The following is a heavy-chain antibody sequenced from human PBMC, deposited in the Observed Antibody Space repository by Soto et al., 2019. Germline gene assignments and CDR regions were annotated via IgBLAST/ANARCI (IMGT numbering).Heavy chain of an antibody. CDR3: AKDFLGYCSGGSCSSTGMDV. CDR2: ISYDGSNK. D-gene: IGHD2-15*01. Sequence: LRLSCAASGFTCSSYVMQWVRQAPGKGLEWVAVISYDGSNKYYADSVKGRFTISRDNSKNTLYLQMNSLRAEDTAVYYCAKDFLGYCSGGSCSSTGMDVWGQVTTVTVSS. CDR1: GFTCSSYV. V-gene: IGHV3-30*18. J-gene: IGHJ6*02.